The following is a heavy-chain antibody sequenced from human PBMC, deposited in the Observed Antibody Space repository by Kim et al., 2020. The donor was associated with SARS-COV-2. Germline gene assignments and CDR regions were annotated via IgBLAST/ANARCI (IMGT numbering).Heavy chain of an antibody. CDR3: ARVDYYDSSGLMDY. Sequence: ASVKVSCKASGYTFTSYGISWVRQAPGQGLEWMGWISAYNGNTNYAQKLQGRVTMTTDTSTSTAYMELRSLRSDDTAVYYCARVDYYDSSGLMDYWGQGTLVTVSS. D-gene: IGHD3-22*01. CDR2: ISAYNGNT. V-gene: IGHV1-18*01. CDR1: GYTFTSYG. J-gene: IGHJ4*02.